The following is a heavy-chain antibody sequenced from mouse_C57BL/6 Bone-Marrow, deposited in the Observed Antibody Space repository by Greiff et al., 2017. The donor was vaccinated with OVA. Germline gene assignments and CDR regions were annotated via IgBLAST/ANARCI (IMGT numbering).Heavy chain of an antibody. CDR2: INYDGSST. V-gene: IGHV5-16*01. J-gene: IGHJ2*01. CDR1: GFTFSDYY. Sequence: EVQWVESEGGLVQPGSSMKLSCTASGFTFSDYYMAWVRQVPEKGLEWVANINYDGSSTYYLDSLKSRFIISRDNAKNILYLQMSSLKSEDTATYYCARDRGGYSDYWGQGTTLTVSS. CDR3: ARDRGGYSDY.